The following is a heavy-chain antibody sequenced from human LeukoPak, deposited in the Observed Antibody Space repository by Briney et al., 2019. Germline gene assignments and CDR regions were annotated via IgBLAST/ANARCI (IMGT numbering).Heavy chain of an antibody. V-gene: IGHV4-34*01. CDR2: INHSGIT. J-gene: IGHJ4*02. CDR3: AREAAAGID. CDR1: GGSFSGYY. D-gene: IGHD6-13*01. Sequence: SETLSLTCAVDGGSFSGYYWSWIRPPPGKGLEWSGEINHSGITNHNPPLKSRVTISVDTSKNQFSLKLSSVTAADTAVYYCAREAAAGIDWGQGTLVTVSS.